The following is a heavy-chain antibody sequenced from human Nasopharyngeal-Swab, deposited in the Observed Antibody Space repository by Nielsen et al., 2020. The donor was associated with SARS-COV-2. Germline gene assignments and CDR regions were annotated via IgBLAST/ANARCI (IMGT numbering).Heavy chain of an antibody. D-gene: IGHD1-26*01. V-gene: IGHV3-23*01. CDR3: VREFEATGATYLDY. Sequence: GESLKISCAASGFISSSYVMSWVRPAPGKGLEWVSAISGSGGSTYYADSVKGRFTISRDKSKNTLYLQMNSLRAEDTAVYYCVREFEATGATYLDYWGLGTLVTVSS. CDR1: GFISSSYV. CDR2: ISGSGGST. J-gene: IGHJ4*02.